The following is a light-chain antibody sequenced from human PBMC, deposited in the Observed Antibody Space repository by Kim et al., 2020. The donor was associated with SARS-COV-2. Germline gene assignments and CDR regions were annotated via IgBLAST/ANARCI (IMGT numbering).Light chain of an antibody. Sequence: QRVTISCSGSSSNIGNNAVNWYQQLPGKAPKLLIYYDNQLPSVVSDRFSGSKSGTSASLAISGLQSEDEADYYCAAWDDRLNGPVFGGGTQLTVL. CDR1: SSNIGNNA. V-gene: IGLV1-36*01. CDR2: YDN. CDR3: AAWDDRLNGPV. J-gene: IGLJ3*02.